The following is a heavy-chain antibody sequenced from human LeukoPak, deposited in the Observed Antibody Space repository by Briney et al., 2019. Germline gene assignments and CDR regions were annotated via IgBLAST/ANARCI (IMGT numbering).Heavy chain of an antibody. V-gene: IGHV3-74*01. CDR2: INSDGSST. CDR3: ARDSAPGYYDSSGYYYVSSGFGY. D-gene: IGHD3-22*01. CDR1: GFTFSDNY. J-gene: IGHJ4*02. Sequence: GGSLRLSCAASGFTFSDNYMTWVRQAPGKGLVWVSRINSDGSSTSYADSVKGRFTISRDNAKNTLYLQMNSLRAEDTAVYYCARDSAPGYYDSSGYYYVSSGFGYWGQGTLVTVSP.